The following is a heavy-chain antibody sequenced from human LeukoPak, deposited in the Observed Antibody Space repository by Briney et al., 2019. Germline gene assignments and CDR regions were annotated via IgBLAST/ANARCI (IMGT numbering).Heavy chain of an antibody. CDR2: INHSGST. CDR3: ATRIVGATPLGY. CDR1: GGSFSGYY. V-gene: IGHV4-34*01. J-gene: IGHJ4*02. D-gene: IGHD1-26*01. Sequence: PSETLSLTCAVYGGSFSGYYWSWIRQPPGKGLEWIGEINHSGSTNYKPSLKSRVTISVDTSKNQFSLKLSSVTAADTAVYYCATRIVGATPLGYWGQGTLVTVSS.